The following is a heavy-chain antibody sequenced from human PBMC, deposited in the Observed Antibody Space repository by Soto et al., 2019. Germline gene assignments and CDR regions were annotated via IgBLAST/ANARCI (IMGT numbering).Heavy chain of an antibody. CDR2: IYWVDAK. Sequence: QITLKESGPTLVKPTQTLTLTCTFSGFSLSTRGVGVGWIRPPPGKALEWLALIYWVDAKRSSQALQSRLTTTKDPSKNQVVLTMTNMDPVNTATYYYAHRLRSYCSGGSCYGFDPWGQGTLVTVSS. CDR3: AHRLRSYCSGGSCYGFDP. V-gene: IGHV2-5*02. J-gene: IGHJ5*02. CDR1: GFSLSTRGVG. D-gene: IGHD2-15*01.